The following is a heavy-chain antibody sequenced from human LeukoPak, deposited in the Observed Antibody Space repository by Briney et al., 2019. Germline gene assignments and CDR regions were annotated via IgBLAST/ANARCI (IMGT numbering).Heavy chain of an antibody. V-gene: IGHV3-33*01. D-gene: IGHD3-9*01. CDR1: GFTFSSYG. CDR2: IWYDGSNK. Sequence: PGGSLRLSCAASGFTFSSYGMHWVRQAPGKGLEWVAVIWYDGSNKYYADSVKGRFTISRDNPKNTLYLQMNSLRAEDTAVYYCARDPARNFDWLLLGWGQGTLVTVSS. J-gene: IGHJ4*02. CDR3: ARDPARNFDWLLLG.